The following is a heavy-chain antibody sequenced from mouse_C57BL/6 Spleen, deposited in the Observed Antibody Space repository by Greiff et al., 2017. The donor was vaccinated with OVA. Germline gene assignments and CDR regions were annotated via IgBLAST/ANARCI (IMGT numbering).Heavy chain of an antibody. CDR3: ARWGGSSYYWYFDV. CDR2: IYPRSGNT. D-gene: IGHD1-1*01. J-gene: IGHJ1*03. Sequence: QVQLKQSGAELARPGASVKLSCKASGYTFTSYGISWVKQRTGQGLEWIGEIYPRSGNTYYNEKFKGKATLTADKSSSTAYMELRSLTSEDSAVYVCARWGGSSYYWYFDVWGTGTTVTVSS. V-gene: IGHV1-81*01. CDR1: GYTFTSYG.